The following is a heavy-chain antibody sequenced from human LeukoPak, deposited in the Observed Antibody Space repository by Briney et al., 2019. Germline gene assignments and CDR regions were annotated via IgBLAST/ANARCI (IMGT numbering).Heavy chain of an antibody. D-gene: IGHD3-3*01. CDR1: GYTFTGYY. V-gene: IGHV1-2*02. CDR2: INPNSGGT. J-gene: IGHJ4*02. Sequence: ASVKVSCKASGYTFTGYYMHWVRQAPGQGLEWMGWINPNSGGTNYAQKFQGRVTMTRDTSISTAYMELSRLRSDDTAVYYCARDWITIFGVHPYYFDCWGQGTLVTVSS. CDR3: ARDWITIFGVHPYYFDC.